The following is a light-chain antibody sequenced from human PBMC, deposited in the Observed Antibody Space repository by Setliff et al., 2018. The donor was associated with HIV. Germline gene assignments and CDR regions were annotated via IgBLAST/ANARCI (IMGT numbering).Light chain of an antibody. Sequence: QSVLTQPPSVSGSPGQSVTISCTGTISDVGTYDRVSWYQQPPGTAPKLMIYEVSNRPSGVPDRFSGSKSGNTASLIISGLQAEDEADYYCFSFTSSSTDVCGPGTKVTVL. V-gene: IGLV2-18*02. CDR3: FSFTSSSTDV. J-gene: IGLJ1*01. CDR2: EVS. CDR1: ISDVGTYDR.